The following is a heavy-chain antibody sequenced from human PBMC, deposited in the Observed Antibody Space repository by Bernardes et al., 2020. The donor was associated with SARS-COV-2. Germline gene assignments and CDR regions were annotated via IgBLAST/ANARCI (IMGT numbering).Heavy chain of an antibody. CDR2: ISYDGSNK. CDR3: AKSQGTSMAEY. J-gene: IGHJ4*02. D-gene: IGHD5-18*01. V-gene: IGHV3-30*18. Sequence: VWSLSLSCAASGFTFSSYGMHWVRQAPGKGLEWVAVISYDGSNKYYADSVKGRFTISRDNSKNTLYLQMNSLRAEDTAVYYCAKSQGTSMAEYWGQGTLVTVSP. CDR1: GFTFSSYG.